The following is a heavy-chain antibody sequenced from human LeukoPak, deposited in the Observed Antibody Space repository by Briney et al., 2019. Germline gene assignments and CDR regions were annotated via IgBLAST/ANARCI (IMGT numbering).Heavy chain of an antibody. Sequence: GGCLRLSCAASGFTFSNAWRSWVRQAPGKGLEWVGRIKTKIEGGTTDYAAPVKGRFTISRDDSKNTLYLQMKSLKTEDAAVYYSTIESNSGWSGYCGQGTLVTVSS. J-gene: IGHJ4*02. V-gene: IGHV3-15*01. D-gene: IGHD6-19*01. CDR1: GFTFSNAW. CDR3: TIESNSGWSGY. CDR2: IKTKIEGGTT.